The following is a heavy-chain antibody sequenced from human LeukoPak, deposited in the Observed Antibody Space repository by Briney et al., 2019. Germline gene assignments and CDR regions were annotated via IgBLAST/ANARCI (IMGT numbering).Heavy chain of an antibody. V-gene: IGHV3-15*01. CDR2: IKSKTDGGTT. Sequence: PGGSLRLSCAASGFTFSNAWMSWVRQALGKGLEWVGRIKSKTDGGTTDYAAPVKGRFTISRDDSQNTLYLQMNSLKTEDTAVYYCTTGAPRAYSGSYSNCWGQGTLVTVSS. D-gene: IGHD1-26*01. CDR1: GFTFSNAW. J-gene: IGHJ4*02. CDR3: TTGAPRAYSGSYSNC.